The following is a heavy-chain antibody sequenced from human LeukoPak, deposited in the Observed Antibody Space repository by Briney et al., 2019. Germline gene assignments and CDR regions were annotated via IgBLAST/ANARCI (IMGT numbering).Heavy chain of an antibody. CDR1: GGTFSSYT. J-gene: IGHJ5*02. CDR2: IIPILGIA. CDR3: ARDTIHYDSSGCYFNWFDP. D-gene: IGHD3-22*01. V-gene: IGHV1-69*04. Sequence: GASVKVSCKASGGTFSSYTISWVRQAPGQGLEWMGRIIPILGIANYAQKFQGRVTITADKSTSTAYMELSSLRSEDTAVYYCARDTIHYDSSGCYFNWFDPWGQGTLVTVSS.